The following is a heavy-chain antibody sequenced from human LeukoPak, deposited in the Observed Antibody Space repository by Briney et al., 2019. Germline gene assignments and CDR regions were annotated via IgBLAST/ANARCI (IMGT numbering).Heavy chain of an antibody. CDR3: ARGLEEYSSSDPDY. V-gene: IGHV3-7*01. Sequence: GGSLRLSCAASGFTFSSYWMSWVRQAPGKGLEWVANIKQDGSEKYYVDSVKGRFTISRDNAKNSLYLQMNSLRAEDTAVYYCARGLEEYSSSDPDYWGQGTLVTVSS. CDR1: GFTFSSYW. D-gene: IGHD6-6*01. CDR2: IKQDGSEK. J-gene: IGHJ4*02.